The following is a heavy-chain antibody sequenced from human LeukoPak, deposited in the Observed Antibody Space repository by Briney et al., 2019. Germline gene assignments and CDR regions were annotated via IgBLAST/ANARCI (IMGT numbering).Heavy chain of an antibody. D-gene: IGHD6-13*01. Sequence: SQTLSLTCAVSGGSISSGGYSWSWIRQPPGKGLEWIVYIYHSGSTYYNPSLKSRVTISVDTSKNQFSLKLSSVTAADTAVYYCARDLGDIAAAGTTYYYYYGMDVWGQGTTVTVSS. CDR2: IYHSGST. J-gene: IGHJ6*02. V-gene: IGHV4-30-2*01. CDR3: ARDLGDIAAAGTTYYYYYGMDV. CDR1: GGSISSGGYS.